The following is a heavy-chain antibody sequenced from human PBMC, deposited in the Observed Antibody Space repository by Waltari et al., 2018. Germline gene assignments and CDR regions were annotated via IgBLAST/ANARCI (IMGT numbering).Heavy chain of an antibody. CDR2: IYYSGST. CDR1: GGSIRSSSDY. V-gene: IGHV4-39*01. J-gene: IGHJ4*02. CDR3: ASGPNY. Sequence: QLQLQESGPGRVKPSETLSLPCPVSGGSIRSSSDYWGWIRQPPGKGLEWIGSIYYSGSTYYNPSLKSRVTISVDTSKNQFSLKLSSVTAADTAVYYCASGPNYWGQGTLVTVSS.